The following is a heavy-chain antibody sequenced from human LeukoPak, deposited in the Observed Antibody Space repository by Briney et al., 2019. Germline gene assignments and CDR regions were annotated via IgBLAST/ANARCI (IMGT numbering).Heavy chain of an antibody. V-gene: IGHV3-23*01. CDR2: ISGSGGST. Sequence: GGSLRLSCAASGFTFSSYAMSWVRQAPGKGLEWVSAISGSGGSTYYADSVKGRFTISRDNSKNTLYLQMNSLRAEDTAVCYCATSTTGTIDYYGMDVWGQGTTVTVSS. CDR1: GFTFSSYA. J-gene: IGHJ6*02. CDR3: ATSTTGTIDYYGMDV. D-gene: IGHD1-1*01.